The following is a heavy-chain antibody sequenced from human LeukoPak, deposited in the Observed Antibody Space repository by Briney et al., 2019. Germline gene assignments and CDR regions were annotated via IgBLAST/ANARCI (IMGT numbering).Heavy chain of an antibody. Sequence: SETLSLTCTVSGGSISSGDYYWSWIRQPPGKGLEWIGYIYYSGSTYYNPSLKSRVTISVDTSKNQFSLKLSSVTAADTAVYYCASGTTSDAFDIWGQGTMVTVSS. D-gene: IGHD4-11*01. CDR1: GGSISSGDYY. J-gene: IGHJ3*02. V-gene: IGHV4-30-4*01. CDR2: IYYSGST. CDR3: ASGTTSDAFDI.